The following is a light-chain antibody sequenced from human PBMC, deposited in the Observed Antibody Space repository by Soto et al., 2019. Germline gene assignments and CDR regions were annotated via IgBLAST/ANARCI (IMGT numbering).Light chain of an antibody. CDR3: QQGNTYST. J-gene: IGKJ1*01. CDR2: QTS. V-gene: IGKV1-5*03. CDR1: QNIGSW. Sequence: DIQLTQSPSMLSASVGDRVTITCRASQNIGSWLAWYQQKPGKAPNLLIFQTSNLESGVPSRFSGSGSGTEFTLTISSLQPDDSATYYCQQGNTYSTFGQGTKVETK.